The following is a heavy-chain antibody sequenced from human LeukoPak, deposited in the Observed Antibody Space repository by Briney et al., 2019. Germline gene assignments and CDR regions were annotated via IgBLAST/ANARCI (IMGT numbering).Heavy chain of an antibody. CDR3: ARSGTWYYHDSSGYFDY. V-gene: IGHV3-30*15. D-gene: IGHD3-22*01. J-gene: IGHJ4*02. Sequence: ADSEKGRFTISRDKSKNTLYLQMSSLRAEDTAVYYCARSGTWYYHDSSGYFDYWGQGTLVTVSS.